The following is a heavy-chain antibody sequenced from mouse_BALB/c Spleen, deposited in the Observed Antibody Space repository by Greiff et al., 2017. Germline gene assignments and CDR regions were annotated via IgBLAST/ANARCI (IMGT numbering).Heavy chain of an antibody. J-gene: IGHJ1*01. CDR2: IFPGDGST. V-gene: IGHV1S56*01. CDR1: GYTFTSYD. CDR3: ARRDYGSSSHGYFDV. Sequence: QVQLQQSGAELVKPGASVKLSCKASGYTFTSYDINWVRQRPEQGLEWIGWIFPGDGSTKYTEKFKGQATLTTDKSSSTAYMQLSRLTSEDSAVYFCARRDYGSSSHGYFDVWGAGTTVTVSS. D-gene: IGHD1-1*01.